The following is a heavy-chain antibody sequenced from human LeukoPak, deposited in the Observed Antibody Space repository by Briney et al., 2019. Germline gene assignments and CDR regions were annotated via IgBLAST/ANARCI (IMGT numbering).Heavy chain of an antibody. CDR2: ISYDGSNK. V-gene: IGHV3-30*01. Sequence: GGSLRLSCAASGFTFSSYAMHWVRQAPGKGLEWVAVISYDGSNKYYADSVKGRFTISRDNSKNTLYLQMNSLRAEDTAVYYCAREPGTPYCSGGSCYSGAFDIWGQGTMVTVSS. J-gene: IGHJ3*02. CDR3: AREPGTPYCSGGSCYSGAFDI. D-gene: IGHD2-15*01. CDR1: GFTFSSYA.